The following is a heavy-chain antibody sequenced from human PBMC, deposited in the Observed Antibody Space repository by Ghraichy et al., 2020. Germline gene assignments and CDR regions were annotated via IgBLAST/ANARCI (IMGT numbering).Heavy chain of an antibody. CDR3: AKGFTYFGY. V-gene: IGHV3-23*01. J-gene: IGHJ4*02. CDR2: ISGGSDNI. Sequence: GGSLRLSCAASGFIFNNYAMSWVRQAPGKGLEWVSAISGGSDNIYYGDSVKGRFTISRDNSKNTLYLQMSSLRAEDTAVYYCAKGFTYFGYWGQGSLVTVYS. D-gene: IGHD3-10*01. CDR1: GFIFNNYA.